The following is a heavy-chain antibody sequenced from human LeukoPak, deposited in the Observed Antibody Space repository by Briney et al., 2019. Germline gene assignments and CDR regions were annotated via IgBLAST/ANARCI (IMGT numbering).Heavy chain of an antibody. CDR2: ISWSSGSI. J-gene: IGHJ1*01. CDR1: GFTFDDYA. Sequence: GGSLRLSCAASGFTFDDYAMHWVRQAPGKGLEWVSGISWSSGSIGYADSVKGRFTISRDNAKNSLYLQMNSLRAEDTALYYCAKDSVAGIAEYFQHWGQGTLVTVSS. D-gene: IGHD6-19*01. V-gene: IGHV3-9*01. CDR3: AKDSVAGIAEYFQH.